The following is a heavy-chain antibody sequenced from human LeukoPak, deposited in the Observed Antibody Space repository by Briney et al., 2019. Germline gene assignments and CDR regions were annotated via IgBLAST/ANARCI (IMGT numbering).Heavy chain of an antibody. J-gene: IGHJ5*02. CDR1: GYTFTSYD. D-gene: IGHD6-13*01. V-gene: IGHV1-8*01. Sequence: WASVKVSCKASGYTFTSYDINWVRQAPGQGLEWMGWMNPNSGNTGYAQKFQGRVTMTRNTSISTAYMELSSLRSEDTAVYYCARSPPRRLYSSSRCWFDPWGQGTLVTVSS. CDR2: MNPNSGNT. CDR3: ARSPPRRLYSSSRCWFDP.